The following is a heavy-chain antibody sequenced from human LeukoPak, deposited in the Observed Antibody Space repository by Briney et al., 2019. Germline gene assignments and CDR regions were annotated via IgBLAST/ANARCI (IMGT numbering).Heavy chain of an antibody. CDR2: INHSGST. J-gene: IGHJ4*02. Sequence: KPSETLSLTCRVYGGSFSDYYWIWIRQSPGKGLEWIGEINHSGSTNYNPSLKSRVTISVDTSKNQFSLKLSSVTAADTAVYYCARGYCTNGVCYSDYWGQGTLVTVPS. D-gene: IGHD2-8*01. CDR3: ARGYCTNGVCYSDY. V-gene: IGHV4-34*01. CDR1: GGSFSDYY.